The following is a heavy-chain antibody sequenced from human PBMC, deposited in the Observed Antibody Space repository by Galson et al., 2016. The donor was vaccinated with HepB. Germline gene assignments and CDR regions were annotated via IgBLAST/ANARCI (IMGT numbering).Heavy chain of an antibody. J-gene: IGHJ4*02. D-gene: IGHD1-1*01. CDR2: IRTRRTT. CDR3: AKERLVRRIFDH. V-gene: IGHV3-23*01. Sequence: SLRLSCAASGFVFSNFGLRWVRQAPGRGLEWVASIRTRRTTYYSDSVQGRFTISRDNSNNTLYLQMNGLRAEDTAVYYCAKERLVRRIFDHWGQGTLLTVSS. CDR1: GFVFSNFG.